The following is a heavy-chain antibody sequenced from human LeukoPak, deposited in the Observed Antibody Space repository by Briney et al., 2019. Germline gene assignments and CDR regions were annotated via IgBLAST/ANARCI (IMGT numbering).Heavy chain of an antibody. CDR1: GFTFDDYA. D-gene: IGHD3-3*01. CDR3: AKSPLFEWPHGGDAFDI. J-gene: IGHJ3*02. V-gene: IGHV3-9*01. Sequence: PGGSLRLFCSASGFTFDDYAMHWVRQAPGKGVEWVSGISWNSGSIGYADSVKGRFTISRDNAKNSLYLQMNSLRAEDTVLYYCAKSPLFEWPHGGDAFDIWGQGTMVTVSS. CDR2: ISWNSGSI.